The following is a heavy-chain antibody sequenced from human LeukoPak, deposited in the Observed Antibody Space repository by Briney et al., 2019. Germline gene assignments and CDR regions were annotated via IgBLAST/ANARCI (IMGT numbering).Heavy chain of an antibody. D-gene: IGHD2-15*01. CDR1: GYTFTGYY. CDR3: ARGRSIRDERILDY. J-gene: IGHJ4*02. V-gene: IGHV1-2*02. Sequence: ASVKVSCKASGYTFTGYYMHWVRQAPGQGLEWMEWINPNSGGTNYAQKFQGRVTMTRDTSISTAYMELSRLRSDDTAVYYCARGRSIRDERILDYWGQGTLVTVSS. CDR2: INPNSGGT.